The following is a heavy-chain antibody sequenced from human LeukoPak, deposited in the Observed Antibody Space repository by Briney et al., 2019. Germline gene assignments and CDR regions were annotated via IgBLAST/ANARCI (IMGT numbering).Heavy chain of an antibody. CDR3: ARDRYYDSSGYYYYYYGMDV. V-gene: IGHV4-59*01. CDR2: IYYSGST. CDR1: GGSISSYY. J-gene: IGHJ6*02. Sequence: PSETLSLTCTVSGGSISSYYWSWIRQPPGKGLEWIGYIYYSGSTNYNPSLKSRVTISVDTSKNQFSLKLSSVTAADTAVYYCARDRYYDSSGYYYYYYGMDVWGQGTTVTVSS. D-gene: IGHD3-22*01.